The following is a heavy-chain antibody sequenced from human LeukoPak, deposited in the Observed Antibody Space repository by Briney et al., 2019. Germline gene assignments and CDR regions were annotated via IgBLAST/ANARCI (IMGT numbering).Heavy chain of an antibody. CDR1: GFTFSSYW. CDR3: ASLSYYDFWSGYYTDY. Sequence: GGSLRLSCAASGFTFSSYWMSWVRQAPGKGLEWVANIKQDGSEKYYVDSMKGRFTISRDNAKNSLYLQMNSLRAEDTAVYYCASLSYYDFWSGYYTDYWGQGTLVTVSS. V-gene: IGHV3-7*01. D-gene: IGHD3-3*01. J-gene: IGHJ4*02. CDR2: IKQDGSEK.